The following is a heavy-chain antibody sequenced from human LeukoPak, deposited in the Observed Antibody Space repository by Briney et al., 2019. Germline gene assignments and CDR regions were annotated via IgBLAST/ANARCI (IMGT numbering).Heavy chain of an antibody. V-gene: IGHV1-8*01. Sequence: ASVKVSCKASGYTFTSYDINWVRQATGQGLEWMGWMNPNSGNTGYAQKFQGRVTMTRNTSISTAYMELSSLRSEDTAVYYCARGDRSSSWYRSWFDPWGQGTLVTVSS. J-gene: IGHJ5*02. CDR2: MNPNSGNT. CDR3: ARGDRSSSWYRSWFDP. D-gene: IGHD6-13*01. CDR1: GYTFTSYD.